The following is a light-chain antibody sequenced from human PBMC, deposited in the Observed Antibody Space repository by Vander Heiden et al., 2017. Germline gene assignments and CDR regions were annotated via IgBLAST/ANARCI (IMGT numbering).Light chain of an antibody. CDR1: KLGDKY. J-gene: IGLJ2*01. CDR2: QDA. CDR3: QAWDSSTQV. Sequence: SYELTQPHSVSVSPGQTASITCSGDKLGDKYTCWYQQRPGQSPVLLIYQDAKRPSGIPERFSGSKSGNTATLTISGTQTMDEADYYCQAWDSSTQVFGGGTKLTVL. V-gene: IGLV3-1*01.